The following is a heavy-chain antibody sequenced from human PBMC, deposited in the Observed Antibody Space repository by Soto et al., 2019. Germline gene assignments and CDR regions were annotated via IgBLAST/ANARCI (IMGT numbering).Heavy chain of an antibody. V-gene: IGHV3-21*01. CDR3: ARDKANWNDVFDY. J-gene: IGHJ4*02. CDR1: GFTFNSYS. CDR2: ISSSSSYI. D-gene: IGHD1-1*01. Sequence: SGGSLRLSCAASGFTFNSYSMNWVRQAPGKGLEWVSSISSSSSYIYYADSVKGRFTISRDNAKNSLYLQMNSLRAEDTAVYYCARDKANWNDVFDYWGQGTLVTVSS.